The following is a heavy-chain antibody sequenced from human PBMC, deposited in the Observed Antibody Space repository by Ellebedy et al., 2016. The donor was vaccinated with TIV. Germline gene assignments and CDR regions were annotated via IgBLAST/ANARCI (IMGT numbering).Heavy chain of an antibody. CDR2: THPGDSDT. CDR3: ARKPPGIGAAGHDF. Sequence: GESLKISCRCSGYSFTSYWVGWVRQLPGNGLEWMGLTHPGDSDTRYNPSFQGQVTISADKSISTAYLQWSSLNASDTAMYYCARKPPGIGAAGHDFWGQGTLVTVSS. CDR1: GYSFTSYW. D-gene: IGHD6-13*01. J-gene: IGHJ4*02. V-gene: IGHV5-51*01.